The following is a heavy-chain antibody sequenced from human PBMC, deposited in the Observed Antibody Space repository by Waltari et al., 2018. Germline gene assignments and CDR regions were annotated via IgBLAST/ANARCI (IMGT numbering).Heavy chain of an antibody. CDR3: SRSGSDDWFDP. Sequence: EVQLLQSGAEVKKPGATVKISCKSSGYTFTDYYIHWVKQTPGKGLEWMGRVGPKDGETIYAEKFQDRVTISADTSTDTVYMSMNGLRFDDTALYFCSRSGSDDWFDPWGRGTPVTVVS. D-gene: IGHD2-15*01. V-gene: IGHV1-69-2*01. CDR2: VGPKDGET. J-gene: IGHJ5*02. CDR1: GYTFTDYY.